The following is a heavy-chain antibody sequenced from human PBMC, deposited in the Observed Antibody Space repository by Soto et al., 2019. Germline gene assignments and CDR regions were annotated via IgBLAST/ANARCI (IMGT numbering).Heavy chain of an antibody. Sequence: LRLSCAASGFTFSSYEMSWVRQAPGKGLEWVSYITTSGSATYYADSVKGRLTISRDNARNSVYLEMNSLRVEDTAVYYCAREAGVHDWLDPWGQGTQVTVSS. CDR1: GFTFSSYE. J-gene: IGHJ5*02. CDR2: ITTSGSAT. CDR3: AREAGVHDWLDP. D-gene: IGHD3-10*01. V-gene: IGHV3-48*03.